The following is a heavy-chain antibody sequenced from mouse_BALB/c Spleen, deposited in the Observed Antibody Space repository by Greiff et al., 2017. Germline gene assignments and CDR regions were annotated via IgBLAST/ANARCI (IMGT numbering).Heavy chain of an antibody. D-gene: IGHD2-3*01. V-gene: IGHV1-9*01. Sequence: QVQLQQSGAELMKPGASVKLSCKATGYTFSSYWIEWVKQRPGHGLEWIGELLPGSGSTNYNEKFKGKATFTADTSSNTAYMQLSSLTSEDSAVYYCARKGGNGYYLDYFDYWGQGTTLTVSS. J-gene: IGHJ2*01. CDR3: ARKGGNGYYLDYFDY. CDR1: GYTFSSYW. CDR2: LLPGSGST.